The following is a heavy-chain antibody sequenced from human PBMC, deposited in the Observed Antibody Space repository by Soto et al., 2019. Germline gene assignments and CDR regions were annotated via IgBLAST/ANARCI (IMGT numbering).Heavy chain of an antibody. CDR2: INHSGST. D-gene: IGHD3-22*01. J-gene: IGHJ4*02. Sequence: SETLSLTCAVYGGSFTGYYWSWIRQPPGKGLEWIGEINHSGSTNYNPSLKSRVTISVDTSKNQFSLKLSSVTAADTAVYYCARLLYYHDSTGDYWGQGTLVTVSS. V-gene: IGHV4-34*01. CDR3: ARLLYYHDSTGDY. CDR1: GGSFTGYY.